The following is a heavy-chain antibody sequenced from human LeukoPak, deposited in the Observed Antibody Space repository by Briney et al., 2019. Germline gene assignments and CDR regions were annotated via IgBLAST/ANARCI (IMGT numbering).Heavy chain of an antibody. CDR3: ARAYCSGGSCYSDAFVI. CDR2: INPSGGST. V-gene: IGHV1-46*01. CDR1: GYTFTSYY. J-gene: IGHJ3*02. Sequence: GASVKVSCKASGYTFTSYYMHWVRQAPGQGLEWMGIINPSGGSTSYAQKFQGRVTMTRDTSTSTVYMELSSLRSEDTAVYYCARAYCSGGSCYSDAFVIWGQGTMVTVSS. D-gene: IGHD2-15*01.